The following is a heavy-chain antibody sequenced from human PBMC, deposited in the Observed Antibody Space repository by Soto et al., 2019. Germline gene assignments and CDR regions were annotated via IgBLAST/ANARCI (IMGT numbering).Heavy chain of an antibody. CDR2: IIPIFGTA. J-gene: IGHJ5*02. D-gene: IGHD6-19*01. CDR1: GGTFSSYA. CDR3: ARAGIAVAGTENWFDP. V-gene: IGHV1-69*13. Sequence: ASVKVSCKASGGTFSSYAISWVRQAPGQGLEWMGGIIPIFGTANYAQKFQGRVTITADESTSTAYMELSSLRSEDTAVYYCARAGIAVAGTENWFDPWGQGTLVTVSS.